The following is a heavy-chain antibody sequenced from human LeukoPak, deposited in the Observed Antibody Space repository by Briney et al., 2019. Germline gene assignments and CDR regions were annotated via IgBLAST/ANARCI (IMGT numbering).Heavy chain of an antibody. V-gene: IGHV1-69*05. D-gene: IGHD4-23*01. J-gene: IGHJ3*02. Sequence: SVKVSCKASGGTFSSYAISWVRQAPGQGLEWMGGIIPIFGTANYAQKFQGRVTITTDESTSTAYMKLSSLRSEDTAVYYCARRTVVTDEDAFDIWGQGTMVTVSS. CDR3: ARRTVVTDEDAFDI. CDR2: IIPIFGTA. CDR1: GGTFSSYA.